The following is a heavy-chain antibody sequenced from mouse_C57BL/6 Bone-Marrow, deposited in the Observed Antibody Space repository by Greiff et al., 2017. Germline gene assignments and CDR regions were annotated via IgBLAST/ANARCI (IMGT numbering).Heavy chain of an antibody. Sequence: EVQLVESGPVLVKPGASVKMSCKASGYTFTDYYMNWVKQSHGKSLEWIGVINPYNGGTSYNQKFKGKATLTVDKSSSTAYMELNSLTSEDSAVYYCARLYYYGSAYWGQGTLVTVSA. CDR1: GYTFTDYY. V-gene: IGHV1-19*01. CDR3: ARLYYYGSAY. D-gene: IGHD1-1*01. CDR2: INPYNGGT. J-gene: IGHJ3*01.